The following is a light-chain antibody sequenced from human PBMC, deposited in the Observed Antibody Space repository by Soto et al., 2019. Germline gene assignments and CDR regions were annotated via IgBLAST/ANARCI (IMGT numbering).Light chain of an antibody. Sequence: QAVVTQPPSVSGAPGQRVTISATGSSPNIGAGYDVHWYQQLPGTAPKLLIYGNSNRPSGVPDRFSGSKSGTSASLAITGLQAEDEADYYCQSYDSSLSPYVFGTGTKVTVL. CDR2: GNS. J-gene: IGLJ1*01. V-gene: IGLV1-40*01. CDR1: SPNIGAGYD. CDR3: QSYDSSLSPYV.